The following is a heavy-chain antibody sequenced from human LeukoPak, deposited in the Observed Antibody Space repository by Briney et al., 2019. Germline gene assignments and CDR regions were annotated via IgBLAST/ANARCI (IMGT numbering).Heavy chain of an antibody. CDR1: GGSISSGDYY. CDR2: IYYSGSA. J-gene: IGHJ3*02. CDR3: ARGRVGRLDAFDI. D-gene: IGHD1-26*01. V-gene: IGHV4-30-4*08. Sequence: PSETLSLTCTVSGGSISSGDYYWRWIRQPPGKGLEWIGYIYYSGSAYYNPSLKSLLTISVDTSKNQFSLKLSSVTAADTAVYYCARGRVGRLDAFDIWGQGTMVTVSS.